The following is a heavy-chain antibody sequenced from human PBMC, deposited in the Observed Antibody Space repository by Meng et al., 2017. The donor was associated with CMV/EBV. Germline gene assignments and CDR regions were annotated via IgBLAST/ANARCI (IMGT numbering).Heavy chain of an antibody. J-gene: IGHJ3*02. CDR2: IYHSGST. V-gene: IGHV4-38-2*02. CDR1: GYSISSGYY. D-gene: IGHD3-3*01. CDR3: ARGRAIFGVVTWAFGI. Sequence: SETLSLTCTVSGYSISSGYYWGWIRQPPGKGLEWIGSIYHSGSTYYNPSLKSRVTISVDTSKNQFSLKLSSVTAADTAVYYCARGRAIFGVVTWAFGIWGQGTMVTVSS.